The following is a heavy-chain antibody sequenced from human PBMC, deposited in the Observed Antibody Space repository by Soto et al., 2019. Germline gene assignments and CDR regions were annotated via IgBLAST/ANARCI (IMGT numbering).Heavy chain of an antibody. CDR1: GFTFSSYS. CDR3: ATDQLSLLNYDY. J-gene: IGHJ4*02. D-gene: IGHD1-1*01. Sequence: GGSLRLSCAASGFTFSSYSMNWVRQSPGKGLEWVSTISSTSIYIYYADSVRGRFTISRDNAKNSLYLQMNSLRAEDTAVYFCATDQLSLLNYDYWGQGTLVTVSS. V-gene: IGHV3-21*01. CDR2: ISSTSIYI.